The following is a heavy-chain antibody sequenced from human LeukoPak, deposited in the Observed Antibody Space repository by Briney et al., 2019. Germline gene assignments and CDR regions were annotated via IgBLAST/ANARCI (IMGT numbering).Heavy chain of an antibody. CDR2: IRGKAYGGAT. CDR3: ICLTDPFDY. CDR1: GFTFGAHS. Sequence: SGGSLRLSCTGSGFTFGAHSMAWVRQAPGKGPEWVGFIRGKAYGGATGYTASVKGRFTISRDDSKSIVYLQMNSLRTEDKAVYYCICLTDPFDYWGQGSLVTVSS. V-gene: IGHV3-49*04. J-gene: IGHJ4*02.